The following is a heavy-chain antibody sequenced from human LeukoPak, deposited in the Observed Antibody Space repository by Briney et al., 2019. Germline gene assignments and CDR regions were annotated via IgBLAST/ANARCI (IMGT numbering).Heavy chain of an antibody. Sequence: GGSLRLSCAASGFTFSSYAMSWVRQAPGKGLEWVSAISGSGGSTYYADSVKGRFTISRDNSKNTLYLQMNSLRAEDTAVYYCAKDLPDLRYYYDFWSGYSPGHYYYGMDVWGQGTTVTVSS. CDR2: ISGSGGST. CDR3: AKDLPDLRYYYDFWSGYSPGHYYYGMDV. V-gene: IGHV3-23*01. CDR1: GFTFSSYA. J-gene: IGHJ6*02. D-gene: IGHD3-3*01.